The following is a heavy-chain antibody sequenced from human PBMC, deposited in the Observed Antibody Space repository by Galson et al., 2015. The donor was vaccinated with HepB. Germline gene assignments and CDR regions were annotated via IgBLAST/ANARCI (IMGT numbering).Heavy chain of an antibody. V-gene: IGHV7-4-1*02. CDR2: INTNTGNP. Sequence: SVKVSCKASGYIFTSYAMNWVRQAPGQGLEWMGWINTNTGNPTYAQGFTGRFVFSLDTSVSTAYLQISSLKAEDTAVYYCARRGTTYSSSWYGFGYWGQGTLVTVSS. J-gene: IGHJ4*02. D-gene: IGHD6-13*01. CDR3: ARRGTTYSSSWYGFGY. CDR1: GYIFTSYA.